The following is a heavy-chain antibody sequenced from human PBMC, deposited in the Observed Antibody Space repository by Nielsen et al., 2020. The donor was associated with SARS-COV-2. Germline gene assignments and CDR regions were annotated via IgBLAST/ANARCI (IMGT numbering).Heavy chain of an antibody. Sequence: GESLKISCAASGFTFSSYAFHWVRQAPGKGLEWVAVISYDGSNRYYADSVEDRFTISRDNSKNTLYLQMNSLRAEGTAVYYCAKQYSDNYYDAFDIWGQGTMVTVSS. CDR1: GFTFSSYA. CDR2: ISYDGSNR. D-gene: IGHD5-12*01. J-gene: IGHJ3*02. CDR3: AKQYSDNYYDAFDI. V-gene: IGHV3-30-3*01.